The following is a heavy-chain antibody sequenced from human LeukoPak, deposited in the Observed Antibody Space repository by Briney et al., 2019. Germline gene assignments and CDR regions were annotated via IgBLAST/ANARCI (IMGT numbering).Heavy chain of an antibody. D-gene: IGHD2-8*01. CDR1: GDFSGSYY. CDR3: ASKHQWSDGFHI. Sequence: SETLSLTCSVSGDFSGSYYWNWLRQSAGERLEWIGRIYSSGSANYNPSLQSRVTMSIDTTRNRYSLKLTSVTAADTAVYYCASKHQWSDGFHIWGQGTTVIVSS. J-gene: IGHJ3*02. V-gene: IGHV4-4*07. CDR2: IYSSGSA.